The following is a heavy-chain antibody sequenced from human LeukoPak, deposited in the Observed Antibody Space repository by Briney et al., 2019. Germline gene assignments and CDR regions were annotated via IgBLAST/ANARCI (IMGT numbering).Heavy chain of an antibody. CDR1: GYTFTGYY. D-gene: IGHD6-13*01. J-gene: IGHJ3*02. Sequence: ASVKVSCKASGYTFTGYYMHWVRQAPGQGLEWMGIINPSGGSTSYAQKFQGRVTMTRDMSTSTVYMELSSLRSEDTAVYYCARDQISAAEENDAFDIWGQGTMVTVSS. CDR2: INPSGGST. CDR3: ARDQISAAEENDAFDI. V-gene: IGHV1-46*01.